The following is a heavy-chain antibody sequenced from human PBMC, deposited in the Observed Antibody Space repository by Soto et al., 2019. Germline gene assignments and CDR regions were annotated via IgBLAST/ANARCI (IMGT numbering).Heavy chain of an antibody. D-gene: IGHD3-10*01. V-gene: IGHV3-13*05. CDR1: GFTFSSYD. CDR3: ARGHHYYGSGSYYTVAASDAFDI. Sequence: HPGGSLRLSCAASGFTFSSYDMHWVRQATGKGLEWVSAIGTAGDPYYPGSVKGRFTISRENAKNSLYLQMNSLRAGDTAVYYCARGHHYYGSGSYYTVAASDAFDIWGQGTMVTVSS. J-gene: IGHJ3*02. CDR2: IGTAGDP.